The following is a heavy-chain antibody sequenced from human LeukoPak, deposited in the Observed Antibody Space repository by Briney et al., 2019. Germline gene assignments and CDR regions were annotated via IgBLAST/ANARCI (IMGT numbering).Heavy chain of an antibody. V-gene: IGHV3-23*01. CDR2: ISGSGGST. Sequence: PGGSLRLSCAASGFTFSSYAMSWVRQAPGKGLEWVSAISGSGGSTYYADSVKGRFTISRDNSKNTLYLQMNSLRAEDTAVYYCARGLMITFGGVIVIQGSIFDYWGQGTLVTVSS. J-gene: IGHJ4*02. D-gene: IGHD3-16*02. CDR1: GFTFSSYA. CDR3: ARGLMITFGGVIVIQGSIFDY.